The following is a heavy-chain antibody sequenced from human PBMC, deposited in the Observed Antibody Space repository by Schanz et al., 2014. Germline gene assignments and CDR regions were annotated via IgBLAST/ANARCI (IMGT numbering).Heavy chain of an antibody. D-gene: IGHD6-13*01. V-gene: IGHV1-18*01. J-gene: IGHJ4*02. CDR3: ARDGVDAAAGGNY. CDR1: GYTFTSHG. CDR2: ITAYNGDT. Sequence: QVQLVQSGAEVKKPGASVKVSCKASGYTFTSHGISWVRQAPGQGLEWMGWITAYNGDTNYALKLQGRVTMTTDTSTGTAYMELRSLRSEDTAVYYCARDGVDAAAGGNYWGQGTLXTVSS.